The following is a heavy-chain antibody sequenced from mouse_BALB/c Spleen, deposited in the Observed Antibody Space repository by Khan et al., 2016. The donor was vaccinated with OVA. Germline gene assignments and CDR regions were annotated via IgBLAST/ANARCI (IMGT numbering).Heavy chain of an antibody. Sequence: QIQLVQSGPELKKPGETVKISCKASGYTFTNYGMNWVKQAPGKGLKWMGWINTYTGEPTYADDFKGRFAFSLETSASTAYLQINNLKNEDTATYFWARPPNLSYVMGYWGQGTSGTVSS. J-gene: IGHJ4*01. CDR1: GYTFTNYG. CDR3: ARPPNLSYVMGY. CDR2: INTYTGEP. V-gene: IGHV9-3-1*01. D-gene: IGHD4-1*02.